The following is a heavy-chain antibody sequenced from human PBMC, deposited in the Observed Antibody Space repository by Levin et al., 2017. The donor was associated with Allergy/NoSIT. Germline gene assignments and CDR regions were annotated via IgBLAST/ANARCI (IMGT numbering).Heavy chain of an antibody. V-gene: IGHV3-74*01. D-gene: IGHD6-13*01. CDR1: GFTFNSYW. J-gene: IGHJ4*02. CDR2: INSDGSTT. Sequence: GGSLRLSCAASGFTFNSYWMHWVRQAPGKGLVWVSRINSDGSTTSYADAVKGRFTISRDNAKNTLFLQMNSLRAEDTAVYFCARVGWSSSLEVFDYWGQGTLVTVSS. CDR3: ARVGWSSSLEVFDY.